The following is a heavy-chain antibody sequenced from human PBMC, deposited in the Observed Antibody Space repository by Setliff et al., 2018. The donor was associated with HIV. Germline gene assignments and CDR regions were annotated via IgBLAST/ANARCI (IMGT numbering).Heavy chain of an antibody. CDR3: ARDAPYYYDSSGYLGC. J-gene: IGHJ4*02. CDR1: GGSISSGSYY. Sequence: SETLSLTCTVSGGSISSGSYYWSWIRQPAGKGLEWIGHIYTSGSTNYNPSLKSRVTISVDTSKNQFSLKLSSVTAADTAVYYCARDAPYYYDSSGYLGCWGQGTLVTVSS. CDR2: IYTSGST. V-gene: IGHV4-61*09. D-gene: IGHD3-22*01.